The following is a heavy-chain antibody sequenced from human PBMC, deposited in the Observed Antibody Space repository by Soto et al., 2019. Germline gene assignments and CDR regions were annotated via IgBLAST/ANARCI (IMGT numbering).Heavy chain of an antibody. CDR2: INIDGSTT. Sequence: EVQLVESGGVSVQPGGSLRLSCAASGFSLSNYWMHWVRQAPGKGLVWVSRINIDGSTTTYADSVKGRFTISRDNAKNTLYVQMNSLRAEDTVVYYCVRIRRGDGYTFGYWGQGTLVTVSS. CDR1: GFSLSNYW. CDR3: VRIRRGDGYTFGY. D-gene: IGHD5-12*01. J-gene: IGHJ4*02. V-gene: IGHV3-74*01.